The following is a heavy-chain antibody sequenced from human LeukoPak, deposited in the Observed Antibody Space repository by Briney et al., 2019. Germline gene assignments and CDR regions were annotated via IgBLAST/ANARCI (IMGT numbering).Heavy chain of an antibody. Sequence: PSETLSLTRAVSGGSISIHYWSGIPEPPGRGREGGGDIYYSGSRNYNPSLKRRVTISVDPSKKQFSLELRCVTGGATAGYYCGRDFWNGYYPNYFDYWGQGTLVTVSS. D-gene: IGHD3-3*01. J-gene: IGHJ4*02. CDR3: GRDFWNGYYPNYFDY. CDR2: IYYSGSR. V-gene: IGHV4-59*11. CDR1: GGSISIHY.